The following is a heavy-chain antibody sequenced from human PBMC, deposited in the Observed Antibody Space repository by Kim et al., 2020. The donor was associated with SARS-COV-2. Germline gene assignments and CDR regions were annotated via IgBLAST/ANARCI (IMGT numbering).Heavy chain of an antibody. CDR3: ARGDIVAAGYYFDY. V-gene: IGHV3-49*03. Sequence: GGSLRLSCSASGFDFGDYRMSWFRQAPGKWLEWVAFIRSKVYRETTEYAASVNGRFSISRDYSKSIAYLEMNSLKTEDTAVYYCARGDIVAAGYYFDYWVQGTLVTVSS. CDR2: IRSKVYRETT. D-gene: IGHD5-12*01. CDR1: GFDFGDYR. J-gene: IGHJ4*02.